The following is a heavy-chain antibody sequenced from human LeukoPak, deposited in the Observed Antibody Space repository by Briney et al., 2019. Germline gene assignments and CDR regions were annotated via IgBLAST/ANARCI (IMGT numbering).Heavy chain of an antibody. D-gene: IGHD6-19*01. CDR2: ISYDGSNK. Sequence: GGSLRLSCAASGFTFSSYGMHWVRQAPGKGLEWVAVISYDGSNKYYADSVKGRFIISRDNSKNTLYLQMNSLRAEDTAVYYCAKVRSSSGWYSYFDYWGQGTLVTVSS. CDR1: GFTFSSYG. J-gene: IGHJ4*02. CDR3: AKVRSSSGWYSYFDY. V-gene: IGHV3-30*18.